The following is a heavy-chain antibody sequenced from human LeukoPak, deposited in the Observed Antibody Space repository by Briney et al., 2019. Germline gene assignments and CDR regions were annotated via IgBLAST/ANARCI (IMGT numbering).Heavy chain of an antibody. CDR3: ARVYWEYYFDY. CDR2: ISGSGGST. Sequence: GGSLRLSCAASGFTFSSYAMSWVRQAPGKGLEWVSAISGSGGSTYYADSVKGRFTISRDNAKNSLYLQMNSLRAEDTAVYYCARVYWEYYFDYWGQGTLVTVSS. J-gene: IGHJ4*02. V-gene: IGHV3-23*01. CDR1: GFTFSSYA. D-gene: IGHD1-26*01.